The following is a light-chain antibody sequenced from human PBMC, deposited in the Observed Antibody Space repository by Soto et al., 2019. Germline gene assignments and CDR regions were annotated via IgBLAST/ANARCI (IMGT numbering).Light chain of an antibody. CDR2: TNT. CDR1: SSNFGAGYD. J-gene: IGLJ1*01. CDR3: QSYDSSLSRYV. Sequence: QSVLTQPPSVSGAPGQRVTISCTGGSSNFGAGYDVHWYQQLPGTAPKPLIHTNTNRPSGVPDRFSGSKSDTSASLAITGLQAEDEADYYCQSYDSSLSRYVFGTGTKVTVL. V-gene: IGLV1-40*01.